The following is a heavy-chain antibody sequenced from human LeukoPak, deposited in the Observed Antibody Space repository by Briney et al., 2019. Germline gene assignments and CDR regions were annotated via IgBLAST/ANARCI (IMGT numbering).Heavy chain of an antibody. CDR1: GFNFNIG. D-gene: IGHD3-22*01. J-gene: IGHJ4*02. CDR2: ISNDGRSH. Sequence: GGSLRLSCAASGFNFNIGMHWVRQAPGKGLEWVGVISNDGRSHYYGDSVRGRFTISRDNSNNTLYLQMDSLKTEDTAVYYCTRDTYYYDSSIPGYWGQGTLVTVSS. V-gene: IGHV3-33*08. CDR3: TRDTYYYDSSIPGY.